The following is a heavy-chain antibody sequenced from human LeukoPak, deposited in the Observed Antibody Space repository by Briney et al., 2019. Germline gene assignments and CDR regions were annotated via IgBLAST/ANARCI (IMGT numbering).Heavy chain of an antibody. D-gene: IGHD1-26*01. Sequence: GGSLRLSCVASGFTFTGPSMHWVRQAPGKGLEWVAVVGNDEKTIFYADSVKGRFTISRDNSKNTLYLQMNGLRDEDTAVYYCAKERQAGGTPFDYWGQGSLVTVSS. V-gene: IGHV3-30*04. CDR1: GFTFTGPS. CDR3: AKERQAGGTPFDY. J-gene: IGHJ4*02. CDR2: VGNDEKTI.